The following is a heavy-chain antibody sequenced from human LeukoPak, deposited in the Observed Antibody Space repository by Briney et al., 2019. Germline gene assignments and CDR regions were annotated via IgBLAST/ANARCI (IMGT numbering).Heavy chain of an antibody. CDR1: GYTFNTYG. CDR3: ARDATRGMIVDIAANYYLDV. D-gene: IGHD3-22*01. J-gene: IGHJ6*04. Sequence: ASVKVSCKTSGYTFNTYGISWVRQAPGQGLEWMGWTNTKNGDTTYAQRLQGRLIMTTGTSTSTAYMELRSLRSDDTAVYYCARDATRGMIVDIAANYYLDVWGKGTPVTVSS. V-gene: IGHV1-18*01. CDR2: TNTKNGDT.